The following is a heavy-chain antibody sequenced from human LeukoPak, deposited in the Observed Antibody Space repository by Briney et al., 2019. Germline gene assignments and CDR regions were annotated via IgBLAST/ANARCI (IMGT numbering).Heavy chain of an antibody. D-gene: IGHD5-24*01. CDR3: ARDPGGYNSLWGFDY. V-gene: IGHV4-4*07. J-gene: IGHJ4*02. CDR2: IYTSGSS. Sequence: SETLSLTCTVSGGSISTYNWSWIRQPGGKGLEWIGRIYTSGSSNFNLSLKSRVTMSVDTSKNQLSLKLTSVTAADTAVYYCARDPGGYNSLWGFDYWGQGTLVTVSS. CDR1: GGSISTYN.